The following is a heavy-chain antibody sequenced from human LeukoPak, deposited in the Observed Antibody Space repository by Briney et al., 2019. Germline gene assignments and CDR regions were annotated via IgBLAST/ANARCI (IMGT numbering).Heavy chain of an antibody. D-gene: IGHD3-10*01. V-gene: IGHV1-69*05. CDR2: IIPIFGTA. J-gene: IGHJ5*02. Sequence: SVKVSCKASGGTFSSYAISWVRQAPEQGLEWMGRIIPIFGTANYAQRFQGRVTITTDESASTAYMELSSLRSEDTAVYYCARDGYYGSGSPWGQGTLVTVSS. CDR1: GGTFSSYA. CDR3: ARDGYYGSGSP.